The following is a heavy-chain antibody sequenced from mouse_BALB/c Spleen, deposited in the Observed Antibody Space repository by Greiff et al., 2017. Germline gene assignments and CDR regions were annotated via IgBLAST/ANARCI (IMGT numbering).Heavy chain of an antibody. CDR1: GYSFTGYF. Sequence: VQLQQSGPELVKPGASVKISCKASGYSFTGYFMNWVKQSHGKSLEWIGRINPYNGDTFYNQKFKGKATLTVDKSSSTAHVELLSLTSEDSAVDYCGNGGDYDDAGWFAYWGQGTLVTVSA. D-gene: IGHD2-4*01. CDR2: INPYNGDT. V-gene: IGHV1-37*01. CDR3: GNGGDYDDAGWFAY. J-gene: IGHJ3*01.